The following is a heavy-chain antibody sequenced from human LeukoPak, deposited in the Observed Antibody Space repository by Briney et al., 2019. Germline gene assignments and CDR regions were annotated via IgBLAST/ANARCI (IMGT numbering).Heavy chain of an antibody. CDR3: ARDPPDY. Sequence: SVKVSCKASGGTFNNFGISWVRQAPGQGLEWMGGIIPIFHTAIYAQNFQGRVTITADESTSTAYMELGSLRSEDTAVYYCARDPPDYWGQGTLVTVSS. CDR2: IIPIFHTA. CDR1: GGTFNNFG. J-gene: IGHJ4*02. V-gene: IGHV1-69*13.